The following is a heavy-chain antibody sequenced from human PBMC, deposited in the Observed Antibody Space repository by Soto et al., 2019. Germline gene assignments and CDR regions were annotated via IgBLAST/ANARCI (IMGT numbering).Heavy chain of an antibody. CDR3: AKATYYYDSSGYYGMDV. D-gene: IGHD3-22*01. CDR2: IIGSGGST. CDR1: GFTFSSYA. J-gene: IGHJ6*02. Sequence: GGSLRLSCAASGFTFSSYAMSWVRQAPGKGLDWVSVIIGSGGSTYYADSVKGRFTISRDNSKNTLYLQMNSLRAEDTAVYYCAKATYYYDSSGYYGMDVWGQGTTVTVSS. V-gene: IGHV3-23*01.